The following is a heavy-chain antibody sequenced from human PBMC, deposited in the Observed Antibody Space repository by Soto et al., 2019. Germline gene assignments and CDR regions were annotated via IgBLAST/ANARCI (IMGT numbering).Heavy chain of an antibody. CDR2: IIPIFGTA. J-gene: IGHJ6*02. Sequence: SVKVSCKASGGTFSSYAISWVRQAPGQGLEWMGGIIPIFGTANYAQKFRGRVTITADESTSTAYMELSSLRSEDTAVYYCARDWFVGSSYYYYYGMDVWGQGTTVTVSS. D-gene: IGHD6-13*01. CDR3: ARDWFVGSSYYYYYGMDV. V-gene: IGHV1-69*13. CDR1: GGTFSSYA.